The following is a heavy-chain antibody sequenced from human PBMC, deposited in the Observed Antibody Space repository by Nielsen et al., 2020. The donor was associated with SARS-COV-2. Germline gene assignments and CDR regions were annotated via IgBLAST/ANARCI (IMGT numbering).Heavy chain of an antibody. V-gene: IGHV3-23*01. D-gene: IGHD5-18*01. J-gene: IGHJ5*02. CDR3: AKVRGDTAMFVGRGNWFDP. CDR2: ISGSGGST. Sequence: GGSLRLSCAASGFTFSSYAMSWVRQAPGKGLEWVSAISGSGGSTYYADSVKGRFTISRDNSKNTLYLQVNSLRAEDTAVYYCAKVRGDTAMFVGRGNWFDPWGQGTLVTVSS. CDR1: GFTFSSYA.